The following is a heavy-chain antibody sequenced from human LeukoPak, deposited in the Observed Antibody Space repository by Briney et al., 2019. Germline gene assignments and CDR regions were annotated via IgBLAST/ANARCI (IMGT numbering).Heavy chain of an antibody. Sequence: GGSLRLSCAASGFTFDVYAILWVRQAPGEGLVWVSLISWDGGSTYYADSERGRFTISRDNSKNSLYLQMNSLRAEDTALYYCATEKALRYFDWLPGILDYWGRGTLVTVSS. CDR2: ISWDGGST. CDR1: GFTFDVYA. D-gene: IGHD3-9*01. CDR3: ATEKALRYFDWLPGILDY. V-gene: IGHV3-43D*03. J-gene: IGHJ4*02.